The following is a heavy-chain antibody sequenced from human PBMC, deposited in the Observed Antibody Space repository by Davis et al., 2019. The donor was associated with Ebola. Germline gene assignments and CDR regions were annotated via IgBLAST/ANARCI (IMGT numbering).Heavy chain of an antibody. Sequence: GESLKISCAASGFTFSSYGMHWVRQTPGKVLEWVAFIMYDGSAKYYADSVKGRFAISRDTSKNSLDLQMNSLRPEDTAVYYCAKGPTIGHHYYYPLDVWGQGTTVTVSS. CDR2: IMYDGSAK. D-gene: IGHD3-10*01. V-gene: IGHV3-30*02. CDR3: AKGPTIGHHYYYPLDV. J-gene: IGHJ6*02. CDR1: GFTFSSYG.